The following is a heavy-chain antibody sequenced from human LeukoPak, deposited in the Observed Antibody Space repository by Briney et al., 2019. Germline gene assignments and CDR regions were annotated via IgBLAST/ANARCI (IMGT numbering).Heavy chain of an antibody. Sequence: SETLSLTCTVSGGSISSYYWSWIRQPPGKGLEWIGYIYYSGSTNYNPSLKSRVTISVDTSKNQFSLKLSSVTAADTAVYYCARGDYSRTYYYYYMDVWGKGTTVTVSS. CDR3: ARGDYSRTYYYYYMDV. D-gene: IGHD4-11*01. J-gene: IGHJ6*03. V-gene: IGHV4-59*01. CDR2: IYYSGST. CDR1: GGSISSYY.